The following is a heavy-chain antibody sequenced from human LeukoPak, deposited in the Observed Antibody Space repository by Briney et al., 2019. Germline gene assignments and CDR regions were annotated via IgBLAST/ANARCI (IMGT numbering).Heavy chain of an antibody. CDR3: AKDLPSYSNRRVYYYYMDV. J-gene: IGHJ6*03. CDR1: GFTFSSYA. Sequence: GGSLRLSCAASGFTFSSYAMSWVRQAPGKGLEWVSAISGSGGSTYYADSVKGRFTISRDNSKNTLYLQMNSLRAEDTAVYYCAKDLPSYSNRRVYYYYMDVWGKGTTVTVSS. CDR2: ISGSGGST. D-gene: IGHD4-11*01. V-gene: IGHV3-23*01.